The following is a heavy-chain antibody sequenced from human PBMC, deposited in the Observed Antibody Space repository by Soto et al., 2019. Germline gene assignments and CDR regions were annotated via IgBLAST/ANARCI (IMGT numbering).Heavy chain of an antibody. CDR3: ARDLWGGPAAFDY. D-gene: IGHD2-2*01. J-gene: IGHJ4*02. Sequence: QVQLVESGGGVVQPGRSLRVSCVASGFSFNSYGMHWVRQAPGKGLEWVAVIWYDGSNKYYADSVKGRFTISRDNSKNTLYLQMNSLRAEDTAVYYCARDLWGGPAAFDYWGQGTLVTVSS. V-gene: IGHV3-33*01. CDR2: IWYDGSNK. CDR1: GFSFNSYG.